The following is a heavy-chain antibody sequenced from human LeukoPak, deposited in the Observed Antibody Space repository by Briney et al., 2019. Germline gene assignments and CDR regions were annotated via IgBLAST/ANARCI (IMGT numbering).Heavy chain of an antibody. Sequence: GGSLRLSCAASGFTFDDYAMHWVRQAPGKGLEWVSSISWNSGSIGYADSVKGRFTISRDNAKNSLYLQMNSLRAEDTALYYCAKDMSEWELSFDYWGQGTLVTVSS. CDR1: GFTFDDYA. CDR3: AKDMSEWELSFDY. V-gene: IGHV3-9*01. J-gene: IGHJ4*02. D-gene: IGHD1-26*01. CDR2: ISWNSGSI.